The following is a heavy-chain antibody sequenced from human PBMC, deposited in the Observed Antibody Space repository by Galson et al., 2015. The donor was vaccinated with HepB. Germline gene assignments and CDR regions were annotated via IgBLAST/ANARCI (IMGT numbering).Heavy chain of an antibody. CDR3: ARSSSGFPDY. CDR1: GLTFSGYA. D-gene: IGHD3-22*01. Sequence: SLRLSCAASGLTFSGYALHWVRQAPGKGLEHVSTISSTGVGAYYADAVKGRFTFSRDSSKNTLYLQMGSLRAEDMAVYYCARSSSGFPDYWGQGILVTVSS. CDR2: ISSTGVGA. V-gene: IGHV3-64*02. J-gene: IGHJ4*02.